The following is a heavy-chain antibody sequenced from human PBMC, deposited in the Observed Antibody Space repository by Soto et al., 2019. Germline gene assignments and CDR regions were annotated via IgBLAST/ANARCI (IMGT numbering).Heavy chain of an antibody. D-gene: IGHD1-26*01. J-gene: IGHJ3*02. V-gene: IGHV3-30*03. CDR3: ARDRRLYYSDAFDI. CDR1: GFTFSIYG. CDR2: ISFDGSEK. Sequence: VQLVESGGGVVQPGRSLRLSCAASGFTFSIYGMHWVRHAPGKGLEWVAMISFDGSEKYYTDSVKGRFHISSDSSKNTMYLQMDSLRVEDTAVYYCARDRRLYYSDAFDIWGQGTTVTVSS.